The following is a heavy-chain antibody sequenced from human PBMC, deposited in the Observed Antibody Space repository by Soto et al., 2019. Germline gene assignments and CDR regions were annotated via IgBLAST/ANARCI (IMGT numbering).Heavy chain of an antibody. CDR2: LLYRGST. D-gene: IGHD6-13*01. Sequence: SETLSLACTVSGGSFSSYFWSWIRQPPGKGLEWIGYLLYRGSTNYNPSLRRRVTMSVDKSKNPFSLKLSSVTAADTAVYYCARDLRDSSSWYRFDSWGQGTLVTVSS. CDR3: ARDLRDSSSWYRFDS. CDR1: GGSFSSYF. V-gene: IGHV4-59*01. J-gene: IGHJ4*02.